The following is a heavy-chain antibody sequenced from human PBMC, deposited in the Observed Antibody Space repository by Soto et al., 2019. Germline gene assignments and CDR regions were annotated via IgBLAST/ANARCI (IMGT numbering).Heavy chain of an antibody. Sequence: SETLSLTCAVSSGSIDNVYWWSWVRQSPGKGLEWIGETSHDGVTNYNPSLEGRVTISVDTSKNQFSLKLTSVTAADTAVYYCARSVFPWGQGTLVTVSS. CDR1: SGSIDNVYW. CDR3: ARSVFP. CDR2: TSHDGVT. J-gene: IGHJ5*02. V-gene: IGHV4-4*02.